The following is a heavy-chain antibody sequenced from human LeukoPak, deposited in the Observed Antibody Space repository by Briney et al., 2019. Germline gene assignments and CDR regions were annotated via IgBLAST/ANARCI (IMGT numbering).Heavy chain of an antibody. J-gene: IGHJ6*02. CDR3: ARQPGTVTKSFHYYYGMDV. D-gene: IGHD4-17*01. CDR1: GGSISSYY. CDR2: IYYSGST. V-gene: IGHV4-59*08. Sequence: SETLSLTCTVSGGSISSYYWSWIRQPPGKGLVWFGDIYYSGSTNYNPSLKSRVTISVDTSKNQCSLKLSSVTAADTAVYYCARQPGTVTKSFHYYYGMDVWGQGTTARLL.